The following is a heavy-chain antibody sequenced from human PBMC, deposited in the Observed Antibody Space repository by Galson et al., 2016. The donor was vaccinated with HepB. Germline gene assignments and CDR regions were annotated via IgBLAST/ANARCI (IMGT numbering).Heavy chain of an antibody. CDR3: ATITFAHGFDI. Sequence: ETLSLTCTVSGASIRRYYWSWIRQSPGKGLEWIGYIYHIGNTDYNPSLESRVTISLNTSKSLFSLILRSVTAADTAVYYCATITFAHGFDIWGQGTAVTVSS. J-gene: IGHJ3*02. V-gene: IGHV4-59*12. D-gene: IGHD3-10*01. CDR2: IYHIGNT. CDR1: GASIRRYY.